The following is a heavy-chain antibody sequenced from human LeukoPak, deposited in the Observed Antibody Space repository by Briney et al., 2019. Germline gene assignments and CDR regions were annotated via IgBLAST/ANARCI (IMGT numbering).Heavy chain of an antibody. CDR3: AKHFMVRGVPDLFDY. Sequence: GGSLRLSCAAFGFTFSSYAMSWVRQAPGKGLEWVSAISGSGGSTYYADSVKGRFTISRDNSKNTLYLQMNSLRAEDTAVYYCAKHFMVRGVPDLFDYWGQGTLVTVSS. J-gene: IGHJ4*02. CDR2: ISGSGGST. V-gene: IGHV3-23*01. D-gene: IGHD3-10*01. CDR1: GFTFSSYA.